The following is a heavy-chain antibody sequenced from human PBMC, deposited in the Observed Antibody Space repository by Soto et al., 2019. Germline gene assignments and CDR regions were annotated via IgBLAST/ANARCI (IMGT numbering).Heavy chain of an antibody. CDR2: INAGNGNT. D-gene: IGHD5-18*01. V-gene: IGHV1-3*01. J-gene: IGHJ5*02. CDR3: ARPLASGYSYGA. CDR1: GYTFTNYA. Sequence: ASVKVSCKASGYTFTNYAVHWVRQAPGQRLEWMGWINAGNGNTQYSPKFQGRVTITRDTSASTAYMELSSLRSEDTAVYYCARPLASGYSYGAWGQGTLVTVS.